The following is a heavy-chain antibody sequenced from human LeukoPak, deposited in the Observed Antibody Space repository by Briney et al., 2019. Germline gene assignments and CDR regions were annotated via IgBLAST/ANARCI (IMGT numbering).Heavy chain of an antibody. CDR1: GFTFSSYG. J-gene: IGHJ4*02. CDR3: ARVRAVAGMGCDY. CDR2: IWYDGSNK. D-gene: IGHD6-19*01. Sequence: GGSLRLSCAASGFTFSSYGMHWVRQAPGKGLEWVAVIWYDGSNKYYADSVKGRFTISRDNSKDTLYLQMNSLRAEDTAVYYCARVRAVAGMGCDYWGQGTLVTVSS. V-gene: IGHV3-30*19.